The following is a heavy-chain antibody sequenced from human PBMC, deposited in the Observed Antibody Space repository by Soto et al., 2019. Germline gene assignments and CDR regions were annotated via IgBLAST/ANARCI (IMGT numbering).Heavy chain of an antibody. V-gene: IGHV4-39*02. D-gene: IGHD2-15*01. Sequence: SETLSLTCTVSGGSISSSRYYWGWIRQPPGKGLEWIGSIYYSGSTYYNPSLKSRVTISVDTSKNQFSLKLRGDDTAMYYCVKDVVFWPWGQGTLVTVSS. CDR3: VKDVVFWP. CDR1: GGSISSSRYY. CDR2: IYYSGST. J-gene: IGHJ4*02.